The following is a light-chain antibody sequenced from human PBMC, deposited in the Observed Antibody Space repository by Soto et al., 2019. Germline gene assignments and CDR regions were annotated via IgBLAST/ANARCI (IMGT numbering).Light chain of an antibody. CDR2: AAS. Sequence: EIGLTQSPGALSLSPGERATLSCRASQTVSNSYLAWYQQKPGQAPRLLIYAASSRATGIPDRCSGSGSGTDFTLTISRLEPEDFAVYYCQQCGSSPITFGQGTRLAIK. CDR1: QTVSNSY. CDR3: QQCGSSPIT. V-gene: IGKV3-20*01. J-gene: IGKJ5*01.